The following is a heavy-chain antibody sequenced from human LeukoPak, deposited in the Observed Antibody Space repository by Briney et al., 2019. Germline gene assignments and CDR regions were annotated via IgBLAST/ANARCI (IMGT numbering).Heavy chain of an antibody. CDR3: ARQYTGIDY. V-gene: IGHV4-39*01. J-gene: IGHJ4*02. Sequence: SETLSLTCTVSGGSIGSVSYYWGWIRQPPGKGLEWIGSIYFSGSSLYNPSLQSRITISVDTSNNQFYLQLTSMTAADTAVYYCARQYTGIDYWGQGTLVTVSS. D-gene: IGHD2-2*02. CDR1: GGSIGSVSYY. CDR2: IYFSGSS.